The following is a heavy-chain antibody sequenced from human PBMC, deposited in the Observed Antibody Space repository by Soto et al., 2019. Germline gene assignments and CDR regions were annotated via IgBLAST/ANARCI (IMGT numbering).Heavy chain of an antibody. CDR1: GFTFSSYS. V-gene: IGHV3-48*02. D-gene: IGHD2-15*01. CDR2: ISSSSSTI. Sequence: GGSLRLSCAASGFTFSSYSMNWVRQAPGKGLEWVSYISSSSSTIYYADSVKGRFTISRDNAKNSLYLQMNSLRDEDTAVYYCASETVVAAVYYGMDVWGQGTTVTVSS. CDR3: ASETVVAAVYYGMDV. J-gene: IGHJ6*02.